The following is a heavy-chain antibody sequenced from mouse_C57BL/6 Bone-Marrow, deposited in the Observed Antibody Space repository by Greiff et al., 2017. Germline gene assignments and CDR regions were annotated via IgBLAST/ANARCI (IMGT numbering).Heavy chain of an antibody. D-gene: IGHD1-1*01. CDR1: GYAFTNYL. V-gene: IGHV1-54*01. Sequence: ESGAELVRPGTSVKVSCKASGYAFTNYLIEWVKQRPGQGLEWIGVINPGSGGTNYNEKFKGKATLTADKSSSTAYMQLSSLTSEDSAVYFCARSGYYYGSSLFAYWGQGTLVTVSA. CDR2: INPGSGGT. CDR3: ARSGYYYGSSLFAY. J-gene: IGHJ3*01.